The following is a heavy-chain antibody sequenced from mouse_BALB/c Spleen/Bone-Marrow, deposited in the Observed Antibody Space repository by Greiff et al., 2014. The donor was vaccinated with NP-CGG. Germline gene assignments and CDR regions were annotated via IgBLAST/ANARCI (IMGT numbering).Heavy chain of an antibody. V-gene: IGHV2-9*02. CDR2: IWADGST. D-gene: IGHD1-2*01. Sequence: QVQLKESGPGLVAPSQSLSITCTVSGFSLTNYGVHWVRQPPGKGLVWLGVIWADGSTNYNSALMSRLSISKDNSKSQVFFKMNSLQTDDTAMYYCARITTATGAMDYWGQGTSVTVSS. J-gene: IGHJ4*01. CDR1: GFSLTNYG. CDR3: ARITTATGAMDY.